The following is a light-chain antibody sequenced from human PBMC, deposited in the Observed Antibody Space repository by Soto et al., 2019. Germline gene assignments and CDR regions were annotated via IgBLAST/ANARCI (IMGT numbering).Light chain of an antibody. V-gene: IGKV1-39*01. CDR2: ASS. CDR1: QSISNY. CDR3: QQTYSALLFT. J-gene: IGKJ3*01. Sequence: DIQITQSPSSLSASVGDRVTITCRASQSISNYLNWYQQKPGKAPKLLIYASSSLQSGVPSRFSGSGSGTDFTLTISSLQPEDFATYYCQQTYSALLFTFGPGTKVDIK.